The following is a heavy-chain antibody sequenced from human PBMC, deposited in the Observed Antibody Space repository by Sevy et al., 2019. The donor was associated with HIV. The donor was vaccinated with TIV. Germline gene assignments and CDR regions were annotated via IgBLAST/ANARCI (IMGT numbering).Heavy chain of an antibody. CDR2: ISSGGDYI. D-gene: IGHD5-18*01. V-gene: IGHV3-21*01. Sequence: GGYLRLSCAASGFTFSSYIMNWVRQAPGMGLEWVSSISSGGDYIYYTNSVKGRFTISRDNAKNSLYLHMNSLRAEDTAVYYCARDEYSYASGFDYWGQGTLVTVSS. J-gene: IGHJ4*02. CDR1: GFTFSSYI. CDR3: ARDEYSYASGFDY.